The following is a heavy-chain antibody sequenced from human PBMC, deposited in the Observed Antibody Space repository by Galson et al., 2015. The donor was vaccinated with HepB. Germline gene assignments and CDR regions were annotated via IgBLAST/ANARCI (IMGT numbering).Heavy chain of an antibody. Sequence: SVKVSCKASGYTFTSYDINWVRQAPGQGLEWMGIINPSGGSTSYAQKFQGRVTMTRDTSTSTDYMELSSLRSEDTAVYYCARDLPKGRQQLVYNWFDPWGQGTLVTVSS. V-gene: IGHV1-46*01. CDR1: GYTFTSYD. CDR2: INPSGGST. D-gene: IGHD6-13*01. J-gene: IGHJ5*02. CDR3: ARDLPKGRQQLVYNWFDP.